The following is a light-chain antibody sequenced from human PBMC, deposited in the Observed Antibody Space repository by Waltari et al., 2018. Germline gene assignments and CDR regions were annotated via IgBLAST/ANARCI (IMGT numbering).Light chain of an antibody. CDR1: SSDVGNYDL. CDR2: EVT. J-gene: IGLJ1*01. CDR3: CSYAGLGIYV. Sequence: QSGLTQPASVSGSPGQSITMSCTGTSSDVGNYDLGSWYQQYPGKAPKPMVYEVTRRASGVADLCSGSKSGNTASLTIYGLQSEDEADYYCCSYAGLGIYVFGTGTKVTVL. V-gene: IGLV2-23*02.